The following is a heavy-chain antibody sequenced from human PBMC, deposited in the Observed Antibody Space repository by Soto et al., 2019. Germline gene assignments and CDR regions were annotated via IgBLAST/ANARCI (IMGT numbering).Heavy chain of an antibody. CDR3: ARGSMIGIAAAGRGYYGMDV. D-gene: IGHD6-13*01. J-gene: IGHJ6*02. V-gene: IGHV4-4*07. CDR2: IYTSGST. Sequence: PSETLSLTCTVSGGSISSNNWSWFRQPAGKGLEWIGRIYTSGSTNYNPSLKSRVTMSVDTSKNQFSLKLSSVTAADTAVYYCARGSMIGIAAAGRGYYGMDVWGQGTTVTV. CDR1: GGSISSNN.